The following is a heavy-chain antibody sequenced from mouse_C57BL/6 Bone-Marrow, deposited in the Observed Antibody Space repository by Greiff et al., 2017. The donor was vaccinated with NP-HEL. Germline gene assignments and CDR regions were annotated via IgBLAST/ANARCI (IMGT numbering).Heavy chain of an antibody. CDR2: IYPSTGGP. Sequence: EVQLQQSGPELVKPGASVKISCTASGYSFTGYYMNWVTQSPEKSLEWIGEIYPSTGGPTYNQKFKATATLTVDKSSSTAYMQLKSLTSEDSAVYYCARPGSSFYWYFDVWGTGTTVTVSS. CDR3: ARPGSSFYWYFDV. CDR1: GYSFTGYY. D-gene: IGHD1-1*01. J-gene: IGHJ1*03. V-gene: IGHV1-42*01.